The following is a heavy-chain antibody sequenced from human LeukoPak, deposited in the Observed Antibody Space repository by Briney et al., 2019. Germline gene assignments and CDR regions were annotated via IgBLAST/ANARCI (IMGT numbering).Heavy chain of an antibody. V-gene: IGHV1-3*01. CDR2: INAGNGNT. Sequence: ASVKVSCKASGGTFSSYTISWVRQAPGQRLEWMGWINAGNGNTKYSQKFQGRVTITRDTSASTAYMELSSLRSEDTAVYYCARLLAPHFYGSGSPFDYWGQGTLVTVSS. D-gene: IGHD3-10*01. J-gene: IGHJ4*02. CDR3: ARLLAPHFYGSGSPFDY. CDR1: GGTFSSYT.